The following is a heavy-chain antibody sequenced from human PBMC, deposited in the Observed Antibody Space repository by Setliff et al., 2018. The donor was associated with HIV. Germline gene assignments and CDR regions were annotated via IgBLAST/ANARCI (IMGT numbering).Heavy chain of an antibody. J-gene: IGHJ3*02. CDR1: GGSINSGGYY. V-gene: IGHV4-61*02. D-gene: IGHD2-15*01. CDR2: IYTSGLT. CDR3: ARNPCSGGSCPDAFDI. Sequence: SETLSLTCTVSGGSINSGGYYWVWIRQPALRGLEWIGRIYTSGLTNYNPSLKSRVTISVDTSKNQFSLKLSSVTAADTAVYYCARNPCSGGSCPDAFDIWGQGTMVTVSS.